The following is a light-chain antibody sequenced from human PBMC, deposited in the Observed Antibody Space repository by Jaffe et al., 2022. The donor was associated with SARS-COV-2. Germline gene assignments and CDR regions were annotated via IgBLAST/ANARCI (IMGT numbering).Light chain of an antibody. CDR3: QQYNSFSSFT. CDR1: QSISTW. Sequence: DIQMTQSPSTLSASVGDRVTITCRASQSISTWLAWYQQKPGKAPTLLIYKASTLESGVPLRFSGSGSGTEFTLTISSLQPDDFATYYCQQYNSFSSFTFGQGTKVEI. V-gene: IGKV1-5*03. CDR2: KAS. J-gene: IGKJ2*01.